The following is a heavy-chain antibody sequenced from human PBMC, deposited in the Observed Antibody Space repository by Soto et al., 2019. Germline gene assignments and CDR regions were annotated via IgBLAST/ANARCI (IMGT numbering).Heavy chain of an antibody. CDR3: ARGIATGQLDP. CDR1: GYTFTTYT. CDR2: INPVNGNT. Sequence: QVQLVQSGAEVKKPGASVMLSCKASGYTFTTYTMNWVRQAPGQRLEWMGWINPVNGNTKSSQKFQDRVIITRDTSASTDYMELRILRSEATAVYYCARGIATGQLDPWGQGTLVISSS. V-gene: IGHV1-3*01. D-gene: IGHD6-13*01. J-gene: IGHJ5*02.